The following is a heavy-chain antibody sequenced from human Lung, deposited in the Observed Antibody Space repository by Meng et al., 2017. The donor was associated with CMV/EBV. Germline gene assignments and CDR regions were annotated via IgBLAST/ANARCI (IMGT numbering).Heavy chain of an antibody. CDR2: ISSSSSYI. D-gene: IGHD3-3*01. CDR1: GFTFSSYS. J-gene: IGHJ6*02. V-gene: IGHV3-21*01. Sequence: GEXXKISCAASGFTFSSYSMNWVRQAPGKGLEWVSSISSSSSYIYYADSVKGRFTISRDNAKNSLYLQMNSLRAEDTAVYYCARSDDFWSGYYRGRRDYYYYGMDVXDQGXTVTVSS. CDR3: ARSDDFWSGYYRGRRDYYYYGMDV.